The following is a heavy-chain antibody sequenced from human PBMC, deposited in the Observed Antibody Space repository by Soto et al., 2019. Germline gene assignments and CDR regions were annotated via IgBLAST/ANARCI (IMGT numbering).Heavy chain of an antibody. J-gene: IGHJ4*02. Sequence: QVQLVESGGGVVQPGRSLRLSCAASGFTFSSYGMHWVRQAPGKGLEWVAVIVYDGTNKYYGDSVKGRFTISKDNSKNTLYLQMNSLRAEDTAVYYCAKDRNYYSGGFPDYWGQGTLVTVSS. CDR3: AKDRNYYSGGFPDY. CDR1: GFTFSSYG. V-gene: IGHV3-30*18. CDR2: IVYDGTNK. D-gene: IGHD3-22*01.